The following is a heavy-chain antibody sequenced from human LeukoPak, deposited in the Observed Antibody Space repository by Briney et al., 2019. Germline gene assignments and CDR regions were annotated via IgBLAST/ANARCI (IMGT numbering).Heavy chain of an antibody. Sequence: ASVKVSCTASGYTFTSYAMHWVRQAPGQRLEWMGWINAGNGNTKYSQKFQGRVTITRDTSASTAYMELSSLRSEDTAVYYCARTIYDSSGYSPRGYFDYWGQGTLVTVSS. J-gene: IGHJ4*02. CDR2: INAGNGNT. V-gene: IGHV1-3*01. D-gene: IGHD3-22*01. CDR1: GYTFTSYA. CDR3: ARTIYDSSGYSPRGYFDY.